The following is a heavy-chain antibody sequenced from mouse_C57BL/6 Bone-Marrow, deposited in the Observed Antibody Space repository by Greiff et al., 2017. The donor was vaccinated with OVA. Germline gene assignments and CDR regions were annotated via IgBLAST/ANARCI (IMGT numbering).Heavy chain of an antibody. J-gene: IGHJ3*01. Sequence: QVQLQQSGAELVRPGASVTLSCKASGYTFTDYEMHWVKQTPVHGLEWIGAIDPETGGTAYNQKFKGKAILTADKSSSTAYMELRSLTSEDSAVYYCTRNYGNSAWFAYWGQGTLVTVSA. CDR2: IDPETGGT. V-gene: IGHV1-15*01. CDR1: GYTFTDYE. D-gene: IGHD2-1*01. CDR3: TRNYGNSAWFAY.